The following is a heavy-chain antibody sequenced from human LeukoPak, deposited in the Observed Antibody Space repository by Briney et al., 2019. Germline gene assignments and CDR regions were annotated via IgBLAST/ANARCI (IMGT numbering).Heavy chain of an antibody. J-gene: IGHJ4*02. CDR3: ARERTQYSGSYGY. V-gene: IGHV1-46*01. Sequence: ASVKVSCKASGYTFTSYYMHWVRQAPGQGLEWMGIINPSGGSTSYAQKFQGRVTMTRDTSISTAYMELSRLRSDDTAIYYCARERTQYSGSYGYWGQGTLVTVSS. CDR1: GYTFTSYY. CDR2: INPSGGST. D-gene: IGHD1-26*01.